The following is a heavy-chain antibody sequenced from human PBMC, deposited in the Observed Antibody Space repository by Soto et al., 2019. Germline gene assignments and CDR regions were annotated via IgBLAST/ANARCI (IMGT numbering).Heavy chain of an antibody. Sequence: PGESLKISCKGSGYSFTSYWIGWVRQMPGKGLEWMGIIYPGDSDTRNSPSFQGQVTISADKSIRTAHLQWSSLKASDTAMYYCARRGDGYNFGAFDIWDQGTMVTVSS. D-gene: IGHD5-12*01. CDR3: ARRGDGYNFGAFDI. V-gene: IGHV5-51*01. CDR2: IYPGDSDT. CDR1: GYSFTSYW. J-gene: IGHJ3*02.